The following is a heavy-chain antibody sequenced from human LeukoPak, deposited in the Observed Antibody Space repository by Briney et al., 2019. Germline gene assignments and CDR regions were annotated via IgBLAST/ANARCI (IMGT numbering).Heavy chain of an antibody. CDR1: GGSISSGSYY. CDR3: AREWGIAAAGHAFDI. J-gene: IGHJ3*02. V-gene: IGHV4-61*02. Sequence: TSETLSLTCTVSGGSISSGSYYWSWIRQPAGKGLEWIGRIYTSGSTNYNPSLKSRVTISLDTSKNQFSLKLSSVTAADTAVYYCAREWGIAAAGHAFDIWGQGTMVTVSS. D-gene: IGHD6-13*01. CDR2: IYTSGST.